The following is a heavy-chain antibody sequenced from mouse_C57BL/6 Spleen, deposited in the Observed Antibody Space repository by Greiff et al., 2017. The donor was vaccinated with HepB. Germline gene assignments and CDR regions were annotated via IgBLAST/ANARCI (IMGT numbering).Heavy chain of an antibody. D-gene: IGHD1-3*01. Sequence: EVKLMESGGGLVKPGGSLKLSCAASGFTFSSYAMSWVRQTPEKRLEWVATISDGGSYTYYPDNVKGRFTISRDNAKNNLYLQMSHLKSEDTAMYYCARDKGHYYFDYWGQGTTLTVSS. CDR2: ISDGGSYT. J-gene: IGHJ2*01. CDR3: ARDKGHYYFDY. V-gene: IGHV5-4*01. CDR1: GFTFSSYA.